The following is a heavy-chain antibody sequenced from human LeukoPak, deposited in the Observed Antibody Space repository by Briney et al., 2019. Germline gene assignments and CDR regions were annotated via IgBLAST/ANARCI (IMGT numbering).Heavy chain of an antibody. V-gene: IGHV3-48*03. Sequence: GGSLRLSCAASGFTFSSYEMNWVRQAPGKGLEWVSSITSNGANMYYADSVKGRFTISRDNAKNSLYLQMNSLRAEDTAVYYCAREAYGSGNYPFDYWGQGTLVTVSS. CDR3: AREAYGSGNYPFDY. CDR1: GFTFSSYE. CDR2: ITSNGANM. D-gene: IGHD3-10*01. J-gene: IGHJ4*02.